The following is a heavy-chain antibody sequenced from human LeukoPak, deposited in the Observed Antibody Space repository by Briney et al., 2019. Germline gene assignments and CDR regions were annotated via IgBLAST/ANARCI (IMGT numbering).Heavy chain of an antibody. J-gene: IGHJ4*02. CDR3: ARDWKGGYNYGHPTLTSDY. Sequence: GGSLRLSCTASGFTVSSNYMSWVRQAPGKGLEWVSVIYSGGTTYYADSVKGRFTISRDNSKNTLYLQLNSLRAEDTAVYYCARDWKGGYNYGHPTLTSDYWGQGTLVTVSS. CDR2: IYSGGTT. V-gene: IGHV3-66*01. D-gene: IGHD5-18*01. CDR1: GFTVSSNY.